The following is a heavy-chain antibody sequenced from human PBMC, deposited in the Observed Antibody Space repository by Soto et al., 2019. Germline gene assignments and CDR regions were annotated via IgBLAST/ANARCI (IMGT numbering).Heavy chain of an antibody. CDR1: GVTVSSDA. CDR3: AKDGLMVYATGGMDV. Sequence: GSLILCGGECGVTVSSDALGCVRQAPGKGLEWVSAISGSGGSTYYADSVKGRFTFSRDNSKNTLYLQMNSLRAEDTAVYYCAKDGLMVYATGGMDVWGQAPTVTF. CDR2: ISGSGGST. J-gene: IGHJ6*02. D-gene: IGHD2-8*01. V-gene: IGHV3-23*01.